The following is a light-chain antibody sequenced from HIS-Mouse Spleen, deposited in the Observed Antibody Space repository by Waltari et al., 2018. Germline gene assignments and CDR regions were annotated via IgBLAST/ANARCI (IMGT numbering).Light chain of an antibody. J-gene: IGLJ3*02. Sequence: QSALTQPRSVSGSPGQSVTISCTGPSSDVGGSNYVSWYQQHPGKAPKLMIYDVSKRPSGVPDRFSGSKSGNTASLTISGLQAEDEADYYCCSYAGSYTWVFGGGTKLTVL. CDR2: DVS. V-gene: IGLV2-11*01. CDR3: CSYAGSYTWV. CDR1: SSDVGGSNY.